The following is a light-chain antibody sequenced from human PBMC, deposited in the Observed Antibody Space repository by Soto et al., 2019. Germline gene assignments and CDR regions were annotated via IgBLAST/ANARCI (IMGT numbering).Light chain of an antibody. CDR1: EVISQW. CDR3: QPANSFPQT. Sequence: DIPMTQSPSSVSAPVGDRVTITCRATEVISQWLACYQQKPGKPPRLLIYGASTLQNGVPSRFSGSGFGTDFTLTINRLQPEDSGTYYCQPANSFPQTFGLGTRVEIK. J-gene: IGKJ1*01. CDR2: GAS. V-gene: IGKV1-12*01.